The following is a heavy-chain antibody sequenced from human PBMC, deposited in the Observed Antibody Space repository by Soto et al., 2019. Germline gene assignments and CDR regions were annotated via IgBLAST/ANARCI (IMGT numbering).Heavy chain of an antibody. D-gene: IGHD3-22*01. J-gene: IGHJ4*02. CDR2: ISSSSSTI. Sequence: GGSLRLSCAASGFTFSSYSMNWVRQAPGKGLEWVSYISSSSSTIYHADSVKGRFTISRDNAKNSLYLQMSSLRDEDTAVYYCARETYDSSGYYYVPPDYWGQGTLVTVSS. V-gene: IGHV3-48*02. CDR1: GFTFSSYS. CDR3: ARETYDSSGYYYVPPDY.